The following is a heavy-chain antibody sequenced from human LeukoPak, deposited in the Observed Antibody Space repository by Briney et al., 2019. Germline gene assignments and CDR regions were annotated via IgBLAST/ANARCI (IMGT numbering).Heavy chain of an antibody. Sequence: ASVKVSCKASGYTFVNYYIHWVRRAPGQGLEWMGLINPGGGSTTYSQRFQGRVTMTRDTSTSTVYMELNSLRSEDTAEYYCARARTGDSDYWGQGTLVTVSS. CDR1: GYTFVNYY. CDR2: INPGGGST. J-gene: IGHJ4*02. CDR3: ARARTGDSDY. D-gene: IGHD7-27*01. V-gene: IGHV1-46*01.